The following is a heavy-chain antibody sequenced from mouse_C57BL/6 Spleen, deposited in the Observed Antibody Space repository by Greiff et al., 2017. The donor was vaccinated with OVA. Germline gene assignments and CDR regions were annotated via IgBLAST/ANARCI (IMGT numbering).Heavy chain of an antibody. CDR1: GFTFSSYA. J-gene: IGHJ2*01. Sequence: DVMLVESGGGLVKPGGSLKLSCAASGFTFSSYAMSWVRQTPEKRLEWVATISDGGSYTYYPDNVKGRFTISRDNAKNNLYLQMSHLKSEDTAMYYCARADGYFFDYWGQGTTLTVSS. V-gene: IGHV5-4*03. CDR2: ISDGGSYT. D-gene: IGHD2-3*01. CDR3: ARADGYFFDY.